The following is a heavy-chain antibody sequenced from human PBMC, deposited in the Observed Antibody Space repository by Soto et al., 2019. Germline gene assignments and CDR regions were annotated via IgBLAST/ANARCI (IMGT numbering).Heavy chain of an antibody. CDR3: AKDSGYNYGYFRWFDP. D-gene: IGHD5-18*01. CDR1: GGSISSGAYS. V-gene: IGHV4-61*08. CDR2: IYYSGST. J-gene: IGHJ5*02. Sequence: SETLSLTCAVSGGSISSGAYSWIWIRQPPGRGLEWIGHIYYSGSTNYNPALKSRVTISVDTSKSQFSLKLSSVTAADTAVYYCAKDSGYNYGYFRWFDPWGQGTLVTVSS.